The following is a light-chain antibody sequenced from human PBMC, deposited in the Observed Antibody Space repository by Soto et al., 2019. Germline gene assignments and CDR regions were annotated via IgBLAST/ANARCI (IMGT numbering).Light chain of an antibody. J-gene: IGLJ2*01. CDR1: SSNIGAGYD. V-gene: IGLV1-40*01. Sequence: QSVRTQPPSVSGAPGQRVTISCTGSSSNIGAGYDVHWYQQLPGTAPKLLIYGNSNRPSGVPDRFSGSKSGTSASLAITGLQAEDEADYYCQSYDSSLRVVFGGGTKVTVL. CDR2: GNS. CDR3: QSYDSSLRVV.